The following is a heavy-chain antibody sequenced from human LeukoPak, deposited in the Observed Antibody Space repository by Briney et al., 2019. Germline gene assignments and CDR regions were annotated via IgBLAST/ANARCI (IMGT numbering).Heavy chain of an antibody. CDR1: GFTFSSYA. D-gene: IGHD3-10*01. Sequence: PGGSLRLSCAASGFTFSSYAMSWVRQAPGKGLEWVSAISGSGGSTYYADSVKGRFTISRDNSKNTLYLQMNSLKTEDTAVYYCTTVGSGYNVDYWGQGTLVTVSS. J-gene: IGHJ4*02. CDR2: ISGSGGST. CDR3: TTVGSGYNVDY. V-gene: IGHV3-23*01.